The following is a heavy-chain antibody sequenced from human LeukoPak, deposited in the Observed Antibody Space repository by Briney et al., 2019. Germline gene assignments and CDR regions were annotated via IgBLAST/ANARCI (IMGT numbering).Heavy chain of an antibody. V-gene: IGHV3-7*01. CDR1: GFIFTNYS. J-gene: IGHJ4*02. D-gene: IGHD3-3*01. CDR2: IKHDGSEK. CDR3: ATDRGWRTSGYYLYYFEY. Sequence: GGSLRLSCAASGFIFTNYSMSWVRRAPGKGLEWVASIKHDGSEKYYVDSVRGRFTISRDNTMNSLYLQMSSLRAEDTAVYYCATDRGWRTSGYYLYYFEYWGQGTLVTYSS.